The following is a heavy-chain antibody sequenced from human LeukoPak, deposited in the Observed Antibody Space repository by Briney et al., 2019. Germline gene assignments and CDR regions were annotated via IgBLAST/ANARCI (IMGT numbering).Heavy chain of an antibody. CDR2: INPSGGST. CDR1: GYTFTGYY. J-gene: IGHJ4*02. Sequence: ASVKVSCKASGYTFTGYYMHWVRQAPGQGLEWMGIINPSGGSTSYAQKFQGRVTMTRDMSTSTVYMELSSLRSEDTAVYYCAREAGATSSFDYWGQGTLVTVSS. V-gene: IGHV1-46*01. D-gene: IGHD1-26*01. CDR3: AREAGATSSFDY.